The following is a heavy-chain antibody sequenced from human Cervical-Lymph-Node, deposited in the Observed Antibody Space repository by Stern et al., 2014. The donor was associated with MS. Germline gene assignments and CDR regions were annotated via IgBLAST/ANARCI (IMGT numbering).Heavy chain of an antibody. CDR3: AREEDNTYNFEH. CDR2: ISSSLTYI. J-gene: IGHJ4*02. D-gene: IGHD5-18*01. Sequence: VHLVESGGGLVKPGGSLRLSCAASGFSFRYYTMSWVRQAPGKGLEWVSSISSSLTYIYYADSLKGRFTISRDNAKNTLHLLMNSLRADDTAVYFCAREEDNTYNFEHWGQGTLVTVSS. CDR1: GFSFRYYT. V-gene: IGHV3-21*01.